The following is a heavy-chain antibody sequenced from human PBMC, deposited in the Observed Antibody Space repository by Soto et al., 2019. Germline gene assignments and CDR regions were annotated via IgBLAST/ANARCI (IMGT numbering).Heavy chain of an antibody. V-gene: IGHV3-30*18. J-gene: IGHJ3*02. CDR3: AKGNAYYDFWSFFDI. CDR2: ISYDGSNK. D-gene: IGHD3-3*01. Sequence: GGSLRLSCAASGFTFSSYGMHWVRQAPGKGLEWVAVISYDGSNKYYADSVKGRFTISRDNSKNTLYLQMNSLRAEDTAVYYCAKGNAYYDFWSFFDIWGQGTMVTVSS. CDR1: GFTFSSYG.